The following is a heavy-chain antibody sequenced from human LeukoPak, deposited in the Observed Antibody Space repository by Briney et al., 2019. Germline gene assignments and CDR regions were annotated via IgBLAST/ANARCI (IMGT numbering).Heavy chain of an antibody. Sequence: PGGSLRLSCAASGFTFSSYAMSWVRQAPGKGLEWVSAISGSGGSTYYADSVKGRFTISRDNSKNMLYLQMNSLRAEDTAVYYCAKALYGDYGALDYWGQGTLVTVSS. CDR2: ISGSGGST. CDR1: GFTFSSYA. J-gene: IGHJ4*02. CDR3: AKALYGDYGALDY. V-gene: IGHV3-23*01. D-gene: IGHD4-17*01.